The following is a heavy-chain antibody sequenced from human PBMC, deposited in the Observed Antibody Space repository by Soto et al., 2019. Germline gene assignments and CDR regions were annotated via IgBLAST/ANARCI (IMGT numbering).Heavy chain of an antibody. CDR3: ARDYGDY. CDR1: GDTFIGYG. CDR2: ISTFKGDT. V-gene: IGHV1-18*01. D-gene: IGHD4-17*01. Sequence: QVQLVQSGAEVKRPGASVRLSCKASGDTFIGYGISWVRQAPGQGLEWMGWISTFKGDTNYAQTLQGRLTLTADKTTNTAYMELSSLKADDTAIYYCARDYGDY. J-gene: IGHJ4*01.